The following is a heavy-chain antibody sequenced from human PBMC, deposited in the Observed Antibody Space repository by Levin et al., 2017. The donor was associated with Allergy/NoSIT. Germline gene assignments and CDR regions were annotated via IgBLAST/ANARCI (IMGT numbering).Heavy chain of an antibody. CDR1: GFPFSSYA. V-gene: IGHV3-23*01. Sequence: SCAASGFPFSSYAVSWVRQAPGKGLEWVSAITSGFSTYYADSVKGRFSISRDNSKNTVYLQMNGLRADDRAVYYCTKEGDGHSYGHRWGQGTLVTVSS. CDR2: ITSGFST. D-gene: IGHD5-18*01. CDR3: TKEGDGHSYGHR. J-gene: IGHJ4*02.